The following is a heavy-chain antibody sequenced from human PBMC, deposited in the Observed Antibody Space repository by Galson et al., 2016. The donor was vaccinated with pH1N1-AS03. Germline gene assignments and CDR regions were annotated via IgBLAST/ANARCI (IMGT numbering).Heavy chain of an antibody. CDR1: GFTFSNYA. Sequence: SLRLSCAASGFTFSNYAMTWVRQAPGKGLEWVSSISGSGGSTNSADSVRDRFSISRDNSKNKVFLQMNSLRAEDTAVYYCAREPSWELGNYFDYWGQGTLLT. J-gene: IGHJ4*02. V-gene: IGHV3-23*01. CDR3: AREPSWELGNYFDY. D-gene: IGHD4-23*01. CDR2: ISGSGGST.